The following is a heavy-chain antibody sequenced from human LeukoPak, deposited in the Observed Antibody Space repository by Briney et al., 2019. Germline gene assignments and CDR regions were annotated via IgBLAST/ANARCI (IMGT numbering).Heavy chain of an antibody. D-gene: IGHD3-10*01. Sequence: PGGSLRLSCAASGFTVSSNYMSWVRQAPGKGLEWIGSIYYSGSTYYNPSLKSRVTISVDTSKNQFSLKLSSVTAADTAVYYCASYMVRGSDYWGQGTLVTVSS. J-gene: IGHJ4*02. CDR3: ASYMVRGSDY. V-gene: IGHV4-59*05. CDR1: GFTVSSNY. CDR2: IYYSGST.